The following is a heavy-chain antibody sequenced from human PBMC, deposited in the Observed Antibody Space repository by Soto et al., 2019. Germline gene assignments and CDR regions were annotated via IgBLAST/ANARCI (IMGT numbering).Heavy chain of an antibody. CDR2: IYYSGST. CDR3: ARLGSGSYYDFDY. V-gene: IGHV4-39*01. CDR1: GGSISSSSYY. D-gene: IGHD1-26*01. Sequence: KTSETLSLTCTVSGGSISSSSYYWGWIRQPPGKGLEWIGSIYYSGSTYYNPSLKSRVTISVDTSKNQFSLKLSSVTAADTAVYYCARLGSGSYYDFDYWGQGTLVTVSS. J-gene: IGHJ4*02.